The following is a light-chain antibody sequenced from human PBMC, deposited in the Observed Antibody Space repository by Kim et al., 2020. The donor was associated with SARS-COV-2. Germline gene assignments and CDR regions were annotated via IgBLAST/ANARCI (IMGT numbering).Light chain of an antibody. Sequence: LSPGEGATLSCRASQSISSSYLAWYQQKPGQAPRLLIYGASTRATGISDRFSGSGSGTDFTLTISRLEPEDFAVYYCQQYSSSPGTFGQGTKLEI. CDR3: QQYSSSPGT. J-gene: IGKJ2*01. CDR2: GAS. V-gene: IGKV3-20*01. CDR1: QSISSSY.